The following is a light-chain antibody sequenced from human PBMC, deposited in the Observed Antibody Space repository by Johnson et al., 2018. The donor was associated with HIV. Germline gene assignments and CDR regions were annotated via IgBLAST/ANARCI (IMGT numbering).Light chain of an antibody. CDR1: SSDMGNYA. CDR3: GTWDSSLSAGEV. Sequence: QSVLTQPPSVSVAPGQKVTISCSGSSSDMGNYAVSWYQQLPGTAPKLLIYENNKRPSGIPDRFSGSKSGTSATLGITGLQTGDEADYYCGTWDSSLSAGEVFGTGTKVTVL. J-gene: IGLJ1*01. V-gene: IGLV1-51*02. CDR2: ENN.